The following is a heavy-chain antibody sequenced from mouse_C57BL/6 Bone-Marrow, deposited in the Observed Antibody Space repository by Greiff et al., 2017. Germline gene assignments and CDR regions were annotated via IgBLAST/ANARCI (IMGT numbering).Heavy chain of an antibody. V-gene: IGHV7-1*01. CDR1: GFTFSDFY. D-gene: IGHD1-1*01. CDR2: SRNKANDYTT. J-gene: IGHJ4*01. CDR3: ARDAHYYGSSHAMDY. Sequence: EVKLVESGGGLVQSGRSLRLSCATSGFTFSDFYMEWVRQAPGKGLEWIAASRNKANDYTTEYSASVKGRFIVSRDTSQSILYLQMNALRAEDTAIYYCARDAHYYGSSHAMDYWGQGTSVTVSS.